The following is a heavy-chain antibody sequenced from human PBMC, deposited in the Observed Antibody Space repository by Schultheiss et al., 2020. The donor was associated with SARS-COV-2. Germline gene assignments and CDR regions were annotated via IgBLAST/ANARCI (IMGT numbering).Heavy chain of an antibody. CDR2: IYHSGST. V-gene: IGHV4-61*08. D-gene: IGHD3-22*01. CDR3: ASYYYDTSSGYGMDV. J-gene: IGHJ6*02. CDR1: GGSISSGDYY. Sequence: SETLSLTCTVSGGSISSGDYYWSWIRQPPGKGLEWIGEIYHSGSTNYNPSLKSRVTISVDTSKNQFSLKLSSVTAADTAVYYCASYYYDTSSGYGMDVWGQGTTVTVSS.